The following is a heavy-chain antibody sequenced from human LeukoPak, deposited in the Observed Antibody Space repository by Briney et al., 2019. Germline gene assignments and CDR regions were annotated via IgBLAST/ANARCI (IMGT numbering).Heavy chain of an antibody. J-gene: IGHJ5*02. Sequence: GGSLRLSCAVSGFAVSSNYVSWVRQAPGKGLEWGSVIYSTGTTFYADSVKGRFTISRDNSKNTVYLQMNGLKPEDTAVYYCARDRGPGWFDPWGQGTLVTVSS. CDR3: ARDRGPGWFDP. V-gene: IGHV3-66*03. CDR2: IYSTGTT. D-gene: IGHD3-10*01. CDR1: GFAVSSNY.